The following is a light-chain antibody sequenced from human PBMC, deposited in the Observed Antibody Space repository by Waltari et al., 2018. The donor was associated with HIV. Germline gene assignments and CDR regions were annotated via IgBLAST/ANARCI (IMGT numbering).Light chain of an antibody. CDR3: QQYGRT. J-gene: IGKJ1*01. CDR2: GAS. V-gene: IGKV3-20*01. Sequence: EGVLTQSPATLSLSPGERATISCRASQSVNSNYLAWYQQIPGQAPRLLIYGASTRATGIPDRFRGSGSETDFTLTINRLEPEDSAVYYCQQYGRTFGQGTKVEL. CDR1: QSVNSNY.